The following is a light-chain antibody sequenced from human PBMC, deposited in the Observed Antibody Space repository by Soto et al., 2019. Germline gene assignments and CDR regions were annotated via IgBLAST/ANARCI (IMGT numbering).Light chain of an antibody. CDR2: DAS. CDR1: QTVRNNY. V-gene: IGKV3D-20*02. CDR3: QQHSHWPPWT. Sequence: EFVLTQSPGTLSLSPGERATLSCRASQTVRNNYLAWYQQKPGQAPRLLIYDASSRATGIPDRFSGGGSGTDFTLTISSLEPEDFAVYYCQQHSHWPPWTFGQGTRVEIQ. J-gene: IGKJ1*01.